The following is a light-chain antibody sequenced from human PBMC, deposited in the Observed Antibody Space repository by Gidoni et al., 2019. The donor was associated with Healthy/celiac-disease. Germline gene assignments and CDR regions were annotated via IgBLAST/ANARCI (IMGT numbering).Light chain of an antibody. V-gene: IGKV1-9*01. J-gene: IGKJ4*01. Sequence: DTQLTQSPSFLSASVGDRVTITCRASQGISSYLAWYQQKPGKAPKLLIYAASTLQSGVPSRFSGSGSGTEFTLTISSLQPEDFATYYCQQLNSYPLTFXGXTKVEIK. CDR2: AAS. CDR1: QGISSY. CDR3: QQLNSYPLT.